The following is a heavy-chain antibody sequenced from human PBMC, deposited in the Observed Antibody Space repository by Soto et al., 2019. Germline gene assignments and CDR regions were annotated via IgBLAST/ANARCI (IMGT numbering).Heavy chain of an antibody. CDR1: GFTFTNAW. CDR3: TADQGSDDLEV. CDR2: IRTKVDGGTA. Sequence: GGSLRLSCAASGFTFTNAWMSWVRQAPGKGLEWLGRIRTKVDGGTADYAEPVKGRFTIFRDDAKNTLYVQLNSLKIEDTGVYYCTADQGSDDLEVWGRGTVVTVSS. V-gene: IGHV3-15*01. J-gene: IGHJ3*01.